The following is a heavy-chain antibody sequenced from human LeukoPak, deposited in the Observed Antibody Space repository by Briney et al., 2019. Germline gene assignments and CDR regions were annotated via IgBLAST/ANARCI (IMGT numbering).Heavy chain of an antibody. Sequence: SETLSLTCTVSGGSISSSSYYWGWIRQPPGKGLEWIGSIYYSGSTYYNPSLKSRVTISVDTSKNQFSLKLSSVTAADTAVYYCARMVQEPGLLSFWFDPWGQGTLVTVSS. CDR2: IYYSGST. V-gene: IGHV4-39*07. J-gene: IGHJ5*02. D-gene: IGHD2-21*02. CDR3: ARMVQEPGLLSFWFDP. CDR1: GGSISSSSYY.